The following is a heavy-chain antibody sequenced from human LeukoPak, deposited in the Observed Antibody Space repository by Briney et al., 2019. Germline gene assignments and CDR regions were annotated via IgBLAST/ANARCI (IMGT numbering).Heavy chain of an antibody. J-gene: IGHJ3*02. Sequence: SETLSLTCTVSGYSISSGYYWGWIRQPPGKGLEWIGSIYHSGRTYYNPSLKSRVTISVDTSKNQFSLKLTSVTAADTAVYYCARHCSGGRRAFDIWGQGTMVTVSS. V-gene: IGHV4-38-2*02. CDR3: ARHCSGGRRAFDI. CDR2: IYHSGRT. D-gene: IGHD2-15*01. CDR1: GYSISSGYY.